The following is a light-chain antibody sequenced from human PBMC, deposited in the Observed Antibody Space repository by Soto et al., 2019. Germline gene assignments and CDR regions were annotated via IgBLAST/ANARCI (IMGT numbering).Light chain of an antibody. CDR3: QVYNSY. CDR1: QSISNW. Sequence: DIQMTQSPSTLSASVGDRVTITCRASQSISNWLAWYQQKPGKAPKLLIYDASSLESGVPSRFSGSGSGTEFTLTISILQPDDFATYYCQVYNSYFGPGTKVDI. J-gene: IGKJ3*01. CDR2: DAS. V-gene: IGKV1-5*01.